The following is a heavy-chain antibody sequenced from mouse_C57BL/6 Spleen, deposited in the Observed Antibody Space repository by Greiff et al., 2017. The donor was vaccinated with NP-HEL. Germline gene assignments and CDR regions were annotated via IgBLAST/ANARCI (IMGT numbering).Heavy chain of an antibody. V-gene: IGHV1-5*01. CDR3: TRAPLYYGRDYFDY. Sequence: VQLQQSGTVLARPGASVKMSCKPSGYTFTSYWMHWVKQRPGQGLEWIGAIYPGNSDTSYNQKFKGKAKLTAVTSASTAYMELSSLTNEDSAVYYCTRAPLYYGRDYFDYWGQGTTLTVSS. D-gene: IGHD1-1*01. J-gene: IGHJ2*01. CDR1: GYTFTSYW. CDR2: IYPGNSDT.